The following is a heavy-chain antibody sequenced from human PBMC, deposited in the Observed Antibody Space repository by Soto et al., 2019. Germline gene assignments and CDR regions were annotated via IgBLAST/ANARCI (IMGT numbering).Heavy chain of an antibody. CDR1: GFTLDDYA. V-gene: IGHV3-9*01. CDR3: AKDIHPGARYSFYFMDV. Sequence: EAQLVESGGGLVQPGRSLRLSCAVSGFTLDDYAMHWVRQAPGKGLEWVSGISWNGGHVGYADSVKGRFIISRDNAKNSLFLQMNSLRPEDTARYYCAKDIHPGARYSFYFMDVCGNGTTVTVSS. J-gene: IGHJ6*03. CDR2: ISWNGGHV. D-gene: IGHD2-15*01.